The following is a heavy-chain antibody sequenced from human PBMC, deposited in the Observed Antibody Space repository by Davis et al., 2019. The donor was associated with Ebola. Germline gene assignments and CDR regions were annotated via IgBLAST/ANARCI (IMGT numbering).Heavy chain of an antibody. V-gene: IGHV3-48*02. J-gene: IGHJ2*01. CDR2: ISSGGRTI. CDR1: GFTFSSNT. Sequence: GESLKISCAASGFTFSSNTMTWVRQAPGKGLEWVSYISSGGRTIYYADSVKGRFTISRDNAKKSLYLQMSSLRDEDTAVYYCATVRGVCTDGVCSPYWYFDLWGRGTLGTVSS. CDR3: ATVRGVCTDGVCSPYWYFDL. D-gene: IGHD2-8*01.